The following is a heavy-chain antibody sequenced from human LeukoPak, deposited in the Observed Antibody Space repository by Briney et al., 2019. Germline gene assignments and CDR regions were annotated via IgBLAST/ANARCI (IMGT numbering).Heavy chain of an antibody. J-gene: IGHJ3*02. CDR2: IYHSGST. V-gene: IGHV4-30-2*01. Sequence: PSETLSLTCAVYGGSFSGYSWSWIRQPPGKGLEWIGYIYHSGSTYYNPSLKSRVTISVDRSKNQFSLKLSSVTAADTAVYYCAGYRISSDAFDIWGQGTMVTVSS. D-gene: IGHD5-24*01. CDR1: GGSFSGYS. CDR3: AGYRISSDAFDI.